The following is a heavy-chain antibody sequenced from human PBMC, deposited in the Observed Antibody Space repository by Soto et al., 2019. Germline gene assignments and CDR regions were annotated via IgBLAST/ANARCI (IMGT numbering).Heavy chain of an antibody. Sequence: GASVKVSCKASGYTFTSYAMHWVRQAPGQRLEWMGWINAGNGNTKYSQKFQGRVTITRDTSASTAYMELSSLRSEDTAVYYCAIDKWGVWEYYYGMDVWGQGTTVTVSS. CDR2: INAGNGNT. CDR1: GYTFTSYA. J-gene: IGHJ6*02. D-gene: IGHD2-8*01. CDR3: AIDKWGVWEYYYGMDV. V-gene: IGHV1-3*01.